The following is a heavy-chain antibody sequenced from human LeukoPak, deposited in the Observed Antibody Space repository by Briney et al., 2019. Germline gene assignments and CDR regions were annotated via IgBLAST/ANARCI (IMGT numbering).Heavy chain of an antibody. D-gene: IGHD6-13*01. CDR3: ARPYLARDSSSWYA. CDR2: INSVTGYI. CDR1: GFTFSTYS. J-gene: IGHJ4*02. Sequence: SGGSLRLSCAASGFTFSTYSMNWVRQAPGKGLEWVSSINSVTGYIYYADSVKGRFTISRDDAKNSLYLQMNSLRAEDTAVYYCARPYLARDSSSWYAWGQGTLVTVSS. V-gene: IGHV3-21*01.